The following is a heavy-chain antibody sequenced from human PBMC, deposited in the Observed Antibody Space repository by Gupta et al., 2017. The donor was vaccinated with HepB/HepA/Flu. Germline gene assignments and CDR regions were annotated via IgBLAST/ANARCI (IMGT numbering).Heavy chain of an antibody. CDR1: GFTFGSYA. CDR2: ISYDGSEI. CDR3: ARDPNHIVVLTAIDY. D-gene: IGHD2-21*02. J-gene: IGHJ4*02. Sequence: QVQLVESGGGVVQPGRSLGLSCAASGFTFGSYAMHWVRQAPGKGLEWVAVISYDGSEIYYADSVKGRFTISRDNFKNTLYLQMNSLRVEDTAVYYCARDPNHIVVLTAIDYWGQGTLVTVPS. V-gene: IGHV3-30-3*01.